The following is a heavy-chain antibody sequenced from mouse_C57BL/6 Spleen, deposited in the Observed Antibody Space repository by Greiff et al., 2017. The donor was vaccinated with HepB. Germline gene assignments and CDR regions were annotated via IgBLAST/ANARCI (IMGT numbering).Heavy chain of an antibody. J-gene: IGHJ3*01. CDR3: TSYGYDVGFAY. CDR2: IDPENGDT. Sequence: VQLQQSGAELVRLGASVKLSCTASGFNIKDDYMHWVKQRPEQGLEWIGWIDPENGDTEYASKFQGKATITADTSSNTAYLQLSSLTSEDTAVYYWTSYGYDVGFAYWGPGTLVTVSA. V-gene: IGHV14-4*01. D-gene: IGHD2-2*01. CDR1: GFNIKDDY.